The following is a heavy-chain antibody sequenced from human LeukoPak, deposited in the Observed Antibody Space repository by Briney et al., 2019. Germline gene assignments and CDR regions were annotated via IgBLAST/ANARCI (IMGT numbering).Heavy chain of an antibody. J-gene: IGHJ3*02. D-gene: IGHD6-13*01. Sequence: SETLSLTCAVYGGSFSGYYWSWIRQPPGKGLEWIGEINHSGSTNYNPSLKSRVTISVDTSKNQFSLKLSSVTAADTAVYYCARQFSSSWVDSFDIWGQGTMVTVSS. CDR2: INHSGST. CDR3: ARQFSSSWVDSFDI. V-gene: IGHV4-34*01. CDR1: GGSFSGYY.